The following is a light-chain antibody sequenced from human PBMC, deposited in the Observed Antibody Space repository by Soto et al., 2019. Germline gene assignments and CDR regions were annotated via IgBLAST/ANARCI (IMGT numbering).Light chain of an antibody. CDR1: QTVDIRN. CDR2: AAS. J-gene: IGKJ2*01. V-gene: IGKV3-20*01. Sequence: EVVLTQSPGTLSLSPGERATLSCRASQTVDIRNLAWYQQKPGQAPRLLIFAASNRATGIPARFTGSGSGTDFTLTISRLEPDDFAVYYFQPFIRSPLFGQGTKLEIK. CDR3: QPFIRSPL.